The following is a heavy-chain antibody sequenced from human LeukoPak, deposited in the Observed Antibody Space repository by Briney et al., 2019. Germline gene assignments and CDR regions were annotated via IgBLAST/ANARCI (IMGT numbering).Heavy chain of an antibody. Sequence: PSQTLSLTCTVSGGSISSGNYYWSWIRQPAGKGLEWIGRIYTRGSTKYTPSLKSRVTMSVDTSKNQFSLKLSSVTAADTAVYYCARVLAAAGNNWFDPWGQGTLVTVSS. D-gene: IGHD6-13*01. CDR2: IYTRGST. CDR1: GGSISSGNYY. J-gene: IGHJ5*02. V-gene: IGHV4-61*02. CDR3: ARVLAAAGNNWFDP.